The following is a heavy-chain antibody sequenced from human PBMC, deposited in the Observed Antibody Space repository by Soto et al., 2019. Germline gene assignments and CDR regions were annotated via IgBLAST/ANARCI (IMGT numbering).Heavy chain of an antibody. V-gene: IGHV4-4*02. CDR1: XXSIXSXXW. D-gene: IGHD3-9*01. Sequence: ETLSLTXXVSXXSIXSXXWWXWVRQPPGKGLEWIGEIYHSGSTNYNPSLKSRVTISVDNSKNTLYLQMNSLRAEDTAVYYCASSNPVPPAIRYFDWLLSWWGQGTLVTVSS. CDR3: ASSNPVPPAIRYFDWLLSW. CDR2: IYHSGST. J-gene: IGHJ4*02.